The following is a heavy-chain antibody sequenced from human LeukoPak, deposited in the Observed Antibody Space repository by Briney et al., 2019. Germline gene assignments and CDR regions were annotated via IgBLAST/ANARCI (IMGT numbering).Heavy chain of an antibody. CDR3: ALLAVASDFDY. D-gene: IGHD6-19*01. CDR1: GFPFSFYE. J-gene: IGHJ4*02. V-gene: IGHV3-48*03. CDR2: IASSGRNI. Sequence: GGSLRLSCAVSGFPFSFYEMNWVRQAPGKGREWLSNIASSGRNIYYADSVKGRFSISRDNAKSSLYLQMNSLRVEDTAIYYCALLAVASDFDYWGQGALVTVSS.